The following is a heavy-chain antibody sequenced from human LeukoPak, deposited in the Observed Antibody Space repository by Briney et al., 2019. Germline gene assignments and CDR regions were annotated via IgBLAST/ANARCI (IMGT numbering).Heavy chain of an antibody. CDR3: ARHLPLWFGELLSWEYYYYGMDV. J-gene: IGHJ6*04. CDR2: IDPSDSYT. Sequence: GESLKISCTGSGYCITSDWISWGRQMPGKGLEWVGRIDPSDSYTHYSPSFQGHVTISADKSFSTAYLQWSSLKASDTAMYYCARHLPLWFGELLSWEYYYYGMDVWGKGTTVTVSS. V-gene: IGHV5-10-1*01. CDR1: GYCITSDW. D-gene: IGHD3-10*01.